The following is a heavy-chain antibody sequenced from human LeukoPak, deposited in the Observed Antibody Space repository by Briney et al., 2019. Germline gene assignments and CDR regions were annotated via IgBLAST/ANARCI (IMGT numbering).Heavy chain of an antibody. CDR2: IWYDGSNK. V-gene: IGHV3-33*01. Sequence: GGSLRLSCAASGFTFSSYGMHWVRQAPGKGLEWVAVIWYDGSNKYYADSVQGRFTISRDNSKNTLYLQMNSLRAEDTAVYYCARDLRQWLVGYYFDYWGQGTLVTVSS. CDR1: GFTFSSYG. D-gene: IGHD6-19*01. J-gene: IGHJ4*02. CDR3: ARDLRQWLVGYYFDY.